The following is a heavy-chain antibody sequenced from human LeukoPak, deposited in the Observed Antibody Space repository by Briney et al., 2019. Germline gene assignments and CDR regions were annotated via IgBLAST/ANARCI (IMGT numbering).Heavy chain of an antibody. CDR1: GGSFSGYY. D-gene: IGHD3-10*01. J-gene: IGHJ4*02. Sequence: SETLSLTCAVYGGSFSGYYWSWIRQPPGKGLEWIGEINHSGSTNYNPSLKSRVTISVDTSKNQFSLKLSSVTAADTAVYYCARSYCSGSVGLIYYFDNWGQGNLVTVSS. CDR3: ARSYCSGSVGLIYYFDN. CDR2: INHSGST. V-gene: IGHV4-34*01.